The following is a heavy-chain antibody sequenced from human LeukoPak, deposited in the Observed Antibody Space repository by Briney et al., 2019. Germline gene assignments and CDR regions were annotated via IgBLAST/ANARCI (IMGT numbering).Heavy chain of an antibody. Sequence: ASVKVSCKASGYTFTSYGISWVRQAPGQGLEWMGWISAYNGNTNYAQKLQGRVTMTTDTSTGTAYMELRSLRSDDTAVYYCARDDDYDFWSGRLDVWGKGTTVTVSS. CDR2: ISAYNGNT. J-gene: IGHJ6*04. D-gene: IGHD3-3*01. CDR3: ARDDDYDFWSGRLDV. V-gene: IGHV1-18*01. CDR1: GYTFTSYG.